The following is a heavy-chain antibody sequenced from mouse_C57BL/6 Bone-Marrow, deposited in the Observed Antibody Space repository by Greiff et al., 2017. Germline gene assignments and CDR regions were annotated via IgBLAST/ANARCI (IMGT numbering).Heavy chain of an antibody. CDR3: ATYGSSLFAY. V-gene: IGHV1-53*01. CDR1: GYTFTSYW. CDR2: INPSNGGT. J-gene: IGHJ3*01. Sequence: QVQLQQPGTDLVKPGASVKLSCTASGYTFTSYWMHWVKQRPGQGLEWIGNINPSNGGTNYNEKFKSKATLTVDKSSSTAYMQLSSLTAEDSAAYYCATYGSSLFAYWGQGTLVTVSA. D-gene: IGHD1-1*01.